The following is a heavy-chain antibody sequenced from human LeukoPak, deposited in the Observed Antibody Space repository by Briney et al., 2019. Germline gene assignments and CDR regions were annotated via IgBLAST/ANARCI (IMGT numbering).Heavy chain of an antibody. CDR2: IKQDGSEK. Sequence: GGSLRLSCAASGFTFSSYWMSWVRQAPGKGLEWVANIKQDGSEKYYVDSVKGRFIISRDNAKNSLYLQMNSLRAEDTAVYYCARGAGYSSSWYDRPYYFDYWGQGTLVTVSS. CDR1: GFTFSSYW. CDR3: ARGAGYSSSWYDRPYYFDY. V-gene: IGHV3-7*01. J-gene: IGHJ4*02. D-gene: IGHD6-13*01.